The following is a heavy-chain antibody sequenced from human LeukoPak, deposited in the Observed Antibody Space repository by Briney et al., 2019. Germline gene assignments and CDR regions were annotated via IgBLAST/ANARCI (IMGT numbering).Heavy chain of an antibody. CDR3: AKDNPKGRTGFDY. J-gene: IGHJ4*02. CDR2: ISSSVGST. Sequence: GGSLRLSCAASGFTFSSYAMSWVRQAPGKGLEWVSTISSSVGSTFYADSVRGRFTISRDNSKNTLYLQMNSLRAEDTAVYYCAKDNPKGRTGFDYWGQGTLVTVSS. V-gene: IGHV3-23*01. D-gene: IGHD1-14*01. CDR1: GFTFSSYA.